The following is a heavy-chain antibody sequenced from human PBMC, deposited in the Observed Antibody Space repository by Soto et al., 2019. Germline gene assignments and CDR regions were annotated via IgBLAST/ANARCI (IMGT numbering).Heavy chain of an antibody. J-gene: IGHJ5*02. D-gene: IGHD2-21*02. CDR3: AKGLVAVSGLQGFDP. CDR1: GFTFSRYA. Sequence: PGGSLRLSCTASGFTFSRYAMSWARQAPGKGLEWVSTISNSGSSSYSADSVKGRFTISRDNSKNTLYLQMHSLRGEDTALYHCAKGLVAVSGLQGFDPWGQGTLVTVSS. V-gene: IGHV3-23*01. CDR2: ISNSGSSS.